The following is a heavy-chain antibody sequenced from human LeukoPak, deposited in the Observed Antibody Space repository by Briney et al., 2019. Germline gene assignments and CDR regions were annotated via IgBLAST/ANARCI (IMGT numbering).Heavy chain of an antibody. CDR2: IDPSGGSR. CDR1: GYTFTRYY. CDR3: ARAGTTDWFDP. Sequence: GASVKVSCKASGYTFTRYYIHWVRQAPGQGLEWMGIIDPSGGSRSYAQKFQGRVTITRDTSTSTVYMELSSLRSEDTAVYYCARAGTTDWFDPWGQGTLVTVSS. V-gene: IGHV1-46*01. D-gene: IGHD1-14*01. J-gene: IGHJ5*02.